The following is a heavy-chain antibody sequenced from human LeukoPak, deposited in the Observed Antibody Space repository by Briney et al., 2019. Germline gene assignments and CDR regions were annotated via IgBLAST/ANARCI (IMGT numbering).Heavy chain of an antibody. J-gene: IGHJ3*02. CDR1: GFTFSSYG. CDR2: ISYDGSNK. V-gene: IGHV3-30*03. Sequence: GGSRRLSCAASGFTFSSYGMHWVRQAPGKGLEWVAVISYDGSNKYYADSVKGRFTISRDNSKNTLYLQMNSLKTEDTAVYYCTTEGGINDAFDIWGQGTMVTVSS. CDR3: TTEGGINDAFDI.